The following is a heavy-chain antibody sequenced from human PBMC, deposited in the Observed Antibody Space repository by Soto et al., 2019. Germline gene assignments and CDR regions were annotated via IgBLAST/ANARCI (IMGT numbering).Heavy chain of an antibody. CDR3: ARVTAARYFDY. CDR2: INPSGGST. V-gene: IGHV1-46*01. D-gene: IGHD6-25*01. Sequence: ASVKVSCKASGYTFTSYYMHWVRQAPGQGLEWMGIINPSGGSTSYAQKFQGRVTISVDTSKNQFSLKLSSVTAADTAVYYCARVTAARYFDYWGQGTLVTVSS. J-gene: IGHJ4*02. CDR1: GYTFTSYY.